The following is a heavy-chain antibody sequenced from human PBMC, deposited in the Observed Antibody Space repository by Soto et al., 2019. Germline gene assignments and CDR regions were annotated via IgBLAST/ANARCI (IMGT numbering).Heavy chain of an antibody. J-gene: IGHJ5*02. CDR2: IRSKAYGGTT. D-gene: IGHD3-3*01. Sequence: GGSLRLSCTASGFTFGDYAMSWFRQAPGKGLEWVGFIRSKAYGGTTEYAASVKGRFIISRDDSKSIVYLQMNSLRTEDTAVYYCSTDDFWSGYYEGPWGQGTLVTVSS. CDR3: STDDFWSGYYEGP. CDR1: GFTFGDYA. V-gene: IGHV3-49*03.